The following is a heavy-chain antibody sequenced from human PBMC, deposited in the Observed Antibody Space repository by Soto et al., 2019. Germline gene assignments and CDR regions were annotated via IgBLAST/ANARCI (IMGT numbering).Heavy chain of an antibody. J-gene: IGHJ4*02. CDR2: ITDTGGDA. CDR1: GLTFGSRA. Sequence: GGSLRLSCVASGLTFGSRAMSWVRQAPGEGLQWGSTITDTGGDAKYADSVRGRFVISRDNSKKTLYLQMTSLTAEDSAMYFCARGSTDSYPGSRLFDFWGRGTLVTVS. CDR3: ARGSTDSYPGSRLFDF. D-gene: IGHD3-10*01. V-gene: IGHV3-23*01.